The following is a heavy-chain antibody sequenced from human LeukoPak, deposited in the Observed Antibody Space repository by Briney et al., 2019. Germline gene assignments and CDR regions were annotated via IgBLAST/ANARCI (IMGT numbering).Heavy chain of an antibody. D-gene: IGHD3-3*01. Sequence: SETLSLTCSVSGGSMRSFYWSWIRQPAGKGLEWIGRIYPSGNTNYNPSLKSRVTMSTDTPKTQFSLKLSSVTAADTAVYYCARDDFWSGYDYWGQGTLVTVSS. J-gene: IGHJ4*02. CDR3: ARDDFWSGYDY. CDR1: GGSMRSFY. V-gene: IGHV4-4*07. CDR2: IYPSGNT.